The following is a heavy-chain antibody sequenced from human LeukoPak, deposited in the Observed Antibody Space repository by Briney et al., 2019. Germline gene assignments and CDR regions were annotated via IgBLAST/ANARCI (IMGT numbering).Heavy chain of an antibody. CDR2: INHSGST. V-gene: IGHV4-34*01. CDR3: ARGLDDTAMATALYFDY. J-gene: IGHJ4*02. D-gene: IGHD5-18*01. CDR1: GGSFSGYY. Sequence: SETLSLTCAVYGGSFSGYYWSWIRQPPGKRLEWIGEINHSGSTNYNPSLKSRVTISVDTSKNQFSLKLSSVTAADTAVYYCARGLDDTAMATALYFDYWGQGTLVTVSS.